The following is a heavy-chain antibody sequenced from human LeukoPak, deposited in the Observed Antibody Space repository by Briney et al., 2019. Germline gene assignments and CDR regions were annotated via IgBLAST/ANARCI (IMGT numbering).Heavy chain of an antibody. CDR1: GFTFSDYY. J-gene: IGHJ6*02. V-gene: IGHV3-11*04. CDR3: AKDPLVGYYGMDV. CDR2: ISSSGSTI. Sequence: GGSLRLSCAASGFTFSDYYMSWIRQAPGKGLEWVSYISSSGSTIYYADSVKGRFTISRDNAKNSLYLQMNSLRAEDTAVYYCAKDPLVGYYGMDVWGQGTTVTVSS.